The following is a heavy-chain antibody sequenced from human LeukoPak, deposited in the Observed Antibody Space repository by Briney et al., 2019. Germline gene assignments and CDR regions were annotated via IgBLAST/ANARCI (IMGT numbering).Heavy chain of an antibody. V-gene: IGHV3-66*01. CDR2: IYSGGTT. D-gene: IGHD3-22*01. CDR1: GFTVGNNY. CDR3: TRYVESGGNDVSGFDI. J-gene: IGHJ3*02. Sequence: GGSLRLSCAASGFTVGNNYMSWVRQAPGKGLEWVSIIYSGGTTYYADSVQGRFTISRDDSENTAYLQMNSLKTEDTALYYCTRYVESGGNDVSGFDIWGQGTMVTVSS.